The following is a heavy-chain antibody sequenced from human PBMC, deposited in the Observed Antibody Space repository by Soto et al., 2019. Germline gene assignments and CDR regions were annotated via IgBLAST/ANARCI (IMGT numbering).Heavy chain of an antibody. Sequence: QVQLVESGGGVVQPGTSLRLSCAASGFSFSSYGMHWVRQAPGKGLEWVAVIWYDGSNKYYADSVKGRFILSRDNSKNRLLLPIHSLRVDETGLYYCAGDSYLPGVSAGGAFDIWGQGTVVTVSS. CDR2: IWYDGSNK. CDR3: AGDSYLPGVSAGGAFDI. D-gene: IGHD2-15*01. CDR1: GFSFSSYG. V-gene: IGHV3-33*01. J-gene: IGHJ3*02.